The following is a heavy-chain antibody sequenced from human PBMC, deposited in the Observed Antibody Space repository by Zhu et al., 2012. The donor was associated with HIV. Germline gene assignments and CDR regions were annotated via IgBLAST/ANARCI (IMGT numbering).Heavy chain of an antibody. CDR3: ARLRDTSGYYYPFDY. Sequence: QVRLQESGPGLVKPSETLSLTCSVSGGSTNSHYWNWIRQPPGKGLEWIGYVFYTGTTNYNPSLKSRVTISLDMSRNQFSLKLTSVTAADTAVYYCARLRDTSGYYYPFDYWGQRSLVTVSS. CDR1: GGSTNSHY. V-gene: IGHV4-59*11. J-gene: IGHJ4*02. CDR2: VFYTGTT. D-gene: IGHD3-22*01.